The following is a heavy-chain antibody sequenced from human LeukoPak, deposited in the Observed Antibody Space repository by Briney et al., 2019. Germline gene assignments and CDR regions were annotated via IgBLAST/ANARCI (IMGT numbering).Heavy chain of an antibody. CDR2: IYHSGST. D-gene: IGHD6-19*01. CDR3: ARDLPLYSSGPRRWFDP. J-gene: IGHJ5*02. CDR1: GGSISSTTYY. V-gene: IGHV4-39*07. Sequence: SETLSLTCTVSGGSISSTTYYWGWIRQPPGKGLEWIGSIYHSGSTYYNPSLKSRVTISVDTSKNQFSLKLSSVTAADTAVYYCARDLPLYSSGPRRWFDPWGQGTLVTVSS.